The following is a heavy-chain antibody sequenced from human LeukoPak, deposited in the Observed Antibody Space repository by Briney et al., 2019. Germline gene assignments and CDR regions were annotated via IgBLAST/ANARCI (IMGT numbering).Heavy chain of an antibody. Sequence: PSETLSLTCAVYGGSFSGYYWSWIRQPPGKGLEWIGEINHSGSTNHNPSLKSRVTISVDTSKNQFSLKLSSVTAADTAVYYCARGPGSPFDYWGQGTLVTVSS. J-gene: IGHJ4*02. V-gene: IGHV4-34*01. CDR3: ARGPGSPFDY. CDR2: INHSGST. CDR1: GGSFSGYY.